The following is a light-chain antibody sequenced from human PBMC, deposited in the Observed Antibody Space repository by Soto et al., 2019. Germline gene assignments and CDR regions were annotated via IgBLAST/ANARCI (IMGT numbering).Light chain of an antibody. CDR1: QGMNNY. Sequence: DIQLTQSPCFLSASVGDRVTITCRASQGMNNYVAWYQQKPGKAPKLLMYAASTLQSGVPSRFSGSGSGTEFTLTISSLQPEDFATYYCQQLNSYPFTFGPGTKVDIK. J-gene: IGKJ3*01. V-gene: IGKV1-9*01. CDR2: AAS. CDR3: QQLNSYPFT.